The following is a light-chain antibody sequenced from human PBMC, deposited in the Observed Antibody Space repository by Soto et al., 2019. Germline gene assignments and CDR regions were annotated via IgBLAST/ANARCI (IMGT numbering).Light chain of an antibody. V-gene: IGLV1-40*01. CDR1: SSNIGAGYD. Sequence: QSVLTQPPSVSGAPGQRVTIYCTGSSSNIGAGYDVHWYQQLPGTAPKLLIYGNSNRPSGVPDRFSGSKSGTLASLAITWLQAEDEADYYCQSYDSSLSAVVFGAGTKLTVL. J-gene: IGLJ2*01. CDR2: GNS. CDR3: QSYDSSLSAVV.